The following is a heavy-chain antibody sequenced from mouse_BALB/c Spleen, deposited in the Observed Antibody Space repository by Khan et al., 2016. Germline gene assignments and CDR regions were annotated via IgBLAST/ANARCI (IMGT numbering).Heavy chain of an antibody. CDR1: GFSLTDYG. CDR3: AKHYGYYFDY. V-gene: IGHV2-6-5*01. J-gene: IGHJ2*01. D-gene: IGHD1-2*01. CDR2: IWGGGSK. Sequence: QVQLKESGPGLVAPSQSLSITCTVSGFSLTDYGVSWIRQPPGKGLEWLGVIWGGGSKYYNSALKSRLSINKDNSKSQVFLKMNSLQTDDTAMYSCAKHYGYYFDYWGQGTTLTVSS.